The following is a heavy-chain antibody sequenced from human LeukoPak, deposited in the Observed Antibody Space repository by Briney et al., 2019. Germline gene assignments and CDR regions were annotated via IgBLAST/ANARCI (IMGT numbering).Heavy chain of an antibody. CDR1: GYTLTELS. V-gene: IGHV1-24*01. J-gene: IGHJ4*02. CDR3: ATDAGGYTPVKLHFDY. D-gene: IGHD5-12*01. Sequence: SVKVSCKVSGYTLTELSMHWVRQAPGKGLEWMGGFDPEDGETIYAQKFQGRVTMTEDTSTDTAYMELSSLRSEDTAVYYCATDAGGYTPVKLHFDYWGQGTLVTVSS. CDR2: FDPEDGET.